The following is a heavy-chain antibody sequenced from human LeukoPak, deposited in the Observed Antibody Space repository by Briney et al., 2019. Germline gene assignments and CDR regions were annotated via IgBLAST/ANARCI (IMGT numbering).Heavy chain of an antibody. CDR3: ASSELDRSINY. D-gene: IGHD1-1*01. J-gene: IGHJ4*02. CDR2: IYSSGIT. CDR1: GGSVSSSSYH. V-gene: IGHV4-39*07. Sequence: SETLSLICTVSGGSVSSSSYHWGWIRQPPGKGLEWIGSIYSSGITYYNPSFKSRVTMSGDTSKNQFSLKLSSVTAADTAVYYCASSELDRSINYWGQGTLVTVSS.